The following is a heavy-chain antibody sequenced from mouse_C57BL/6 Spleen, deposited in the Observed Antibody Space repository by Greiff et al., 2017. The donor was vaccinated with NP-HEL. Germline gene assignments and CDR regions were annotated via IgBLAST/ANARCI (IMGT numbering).Heavy chain of an antibody. CDR3: ARREIYFFDY. Sequence: EVQLQQSGPELVKPGASVKISCKASGYTFTDYYMNWVKQSHGKSLEWIGDINPNNGGTSYNQKFKGKATLTVDKSSSTAYMELRSLTSEDSAVYYCARREIYFFDYWGQSTTLTVSS. J-gene: IGHJ2*01. V-gene: IGHV1-26*01. CDR1: GYTFTDYY. CDR2: INPNNGGT.